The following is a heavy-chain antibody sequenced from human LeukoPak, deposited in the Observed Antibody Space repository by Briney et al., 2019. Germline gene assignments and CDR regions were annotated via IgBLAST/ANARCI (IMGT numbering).Heavy chain of an antibody. Sequence: GESLKISCKGSGCSFTSYWIGWVRQMPGKGLEWMGIIYPGDSDTRYSPSFQGQVTISADKSISTAYLQWSSLKASDTAMYYCARPAAAGNYYYYGMDVWGQGTTVTVSS. CDR1: GCSFTSYW. J-gene: IGHJ6*02. D-gene: IGHD6-13*01. V-gene: IGHV5-51*01. CDR2: IYPGDSDT. CDR3: ARPAAAGNYYYYGMDV.